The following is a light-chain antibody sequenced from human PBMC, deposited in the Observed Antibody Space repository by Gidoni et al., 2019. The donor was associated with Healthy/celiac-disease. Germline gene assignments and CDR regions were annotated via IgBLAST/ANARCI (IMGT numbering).Light chain of an antibody. V-gene: IGKV1-39*01. CDR2: AAS. Sequence: DIKMTQSPSSLSASVGDRVTITSRASQSISRDLNWYQQKPGKVPKLLIHAASSLQSGVPSRFSGSGSGTDFTLTISSLQPEDFATYYCQQSSSTPPWTFGQGTKVEVK. CDR3: QQSSSTPPWT. CDR1: QSISRD. J-gene: IGKJ1*01.